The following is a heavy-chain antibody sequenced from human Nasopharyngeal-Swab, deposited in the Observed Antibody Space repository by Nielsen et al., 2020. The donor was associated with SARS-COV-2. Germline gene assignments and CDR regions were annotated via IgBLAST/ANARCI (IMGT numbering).Heavy chain of an antibody. D-gene: IGHD1-1*01. V-gene: IGHV3-21*01. CDR2: ISSSSNYI. J-gene: IGHJ6*02. CDR3: ARLGTESYHYYSLDV. CDR1: GFTFSIYS. Sequence: GESLKISCAASGFTFSIYSMNWVRQAPGKGLEWVSYISSSSNYIYYGDSVKGRFTISRDNTKKSLYLQMNSLRVEDTAVYYCARLGTESYHYYSLDVWGQGTTVTVSS.